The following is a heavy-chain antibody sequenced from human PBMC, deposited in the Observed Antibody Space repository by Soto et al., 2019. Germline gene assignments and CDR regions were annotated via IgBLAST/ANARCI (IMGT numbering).Heavy chain of an antibody. D-gene: IGHD6-19*01. CDR3: ARDNQAVAEYYFDY. CDR2: IYYSGST. V-gene: IGHV4-61*01. CDR1: GGSISSSSYF. J-gene: IGHJ4*02. Sequence: PSETLSLTCTVSGGSISSSSYFWGWVRQPSWEGLEWIGYIYYSGSTNYNPSLKSRVTISVDTSKNQFSLKLSSVTAADTAVYYCARDNQAVAEYYFDYWGQGTLVTVSS.